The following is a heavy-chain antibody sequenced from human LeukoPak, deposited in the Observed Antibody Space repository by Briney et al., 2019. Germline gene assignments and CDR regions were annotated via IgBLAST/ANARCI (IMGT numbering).Heavy chain of an antibody. Sequence: GGSLRLSCTASGFTLSDHYMDWIRQAPGKGLEWVCRIRDKGQGYSTTFAASVKGRFTISRDDLKNSLYLQMSSLRTEDTAVYYCARDSGRGAQFDYWGQGTLVTVSS. V-gene: IGHV3-72*01. D-gene: IGHD3-10*01. J-gene: IGHJ4*02. CDR3: ARDSGRGAQFDY. CDR2: IRDKGQGYST. CDR1: GFTLSDHY.